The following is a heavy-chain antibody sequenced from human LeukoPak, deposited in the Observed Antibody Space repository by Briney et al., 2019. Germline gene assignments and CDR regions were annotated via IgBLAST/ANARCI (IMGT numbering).Heavy chain of an antibody. CDR3: ARGKQWELGWFDP. CDR1: GYTFTGYY. D-gene: IGHD1-26*01. J-gene: IGHJ5*02. V-gene: IGHV1-2*02. CDR2: INPNSGGT. Sequence: GASVKLSCKASGYTFTGYYMHWVRQAPGQGLEWMGWINPNSGGTNYAQKFQGRVTMTRDTSNSTAYMELSRLRSDDTAVYYCARGKQWELGWFDPWGQGTLVTVSS.